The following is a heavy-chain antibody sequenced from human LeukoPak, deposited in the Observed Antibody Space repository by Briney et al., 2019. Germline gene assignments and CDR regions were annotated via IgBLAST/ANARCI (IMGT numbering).Heavy chain of an antibody. CDR1: GFTFSSYG. D-gene: IGHD6-13*01. Sequence: GGSLRLSCAASGFTFSSYGMHWVRQAPGKGLEWVAVIWYDGSNKYYADSVKGRFTISRDNSKNTLYLQMNSLRAEDTAVYYCARDQRVAYSSSWYGGAFDIWGQGTMVTVST. CDR2: IWYDGSNK. V-gene: IGHV3-33*01. CDR3: ARDQRVAYSSSWYGGAFDI. J-gene: IGHJ3*02.